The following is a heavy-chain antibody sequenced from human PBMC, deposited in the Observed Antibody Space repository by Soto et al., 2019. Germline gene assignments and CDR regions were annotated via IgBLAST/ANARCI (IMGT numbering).Heavy chain of an antibody. CDR1: GGSISSSHW. Sequence: QVQLQESGPGLVKPSGTLSLTCAVSGGSISSSHWWTWVRQSPGKGLEYIGEISHSGTSNSNPSRKSRVPLSVDKSKNHFSLTRTSVTAADTAVYYCARVVLTITRGAFDAGGQGTLVIVS. V-gene: IGHV4-4*02. J-gene: IGHJ3*01. CDR3: ARVVLTITRGAFDA. D-gene: IGHD3-9*01. CDR2: ISHSGTS.